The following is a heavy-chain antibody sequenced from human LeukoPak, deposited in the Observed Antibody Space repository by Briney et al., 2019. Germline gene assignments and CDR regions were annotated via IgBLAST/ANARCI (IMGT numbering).Heavy chain of an antibody. V-gene: IGHV1-69*06. Sequence: SVKVSCKASGGTFSSYAISWVRQAPGQGLEWMGRIIPIFGTANYAQKFQGRVTITADKSTSTAYMELSSLRSEDTAVYYCARERRSGSYYSLAGYWGQGTLVTVSS. CDR3: ARERRSGSYYSLAGY. CDR1: GGTFSSYA. J-gene: IGHJ4*02. CDR2: IIPIFGTA. D-gene: IGHD1-26*01.